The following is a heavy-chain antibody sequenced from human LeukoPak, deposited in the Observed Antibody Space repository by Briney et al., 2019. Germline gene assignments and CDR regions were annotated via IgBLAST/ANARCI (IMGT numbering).Heavy chain of an antibody. CDR1: GFTFSSYW. V-gene: IGHV3-7*01. CDR2: IKQDGSEK. J-gene: IGHJ4*02. CDR3: ARDFDYFDY. Sequence: GGSLRLSCAASGFTFSSYWMSWVRQAPGKGLEWVANIKQDGSEKDYVDSVKGRFTISRDNAKKSLFLQMNSLRAEDTAVYYRARDFDYFDYWGQGTLVTVS. D-gene: IGHD3-3*01.